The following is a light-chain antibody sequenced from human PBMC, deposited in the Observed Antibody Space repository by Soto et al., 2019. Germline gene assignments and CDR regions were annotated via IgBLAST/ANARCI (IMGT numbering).Light chain of an antibody. CDR2: GAS. J-gene: IGKJ2*01. CDR3: QQYGTSMYI. V-gene: IGKV3-20*01. CDR1: QSVSSSH. Sequence: EIVLTQSPGTLSLSPGERATLSCRASQSVSSSHLAWYQQKPGQAPRLLIYGASTRATGIPDRFSGSGSGTEFTLTISRLEPEDVAVYSCQQYGTSMYIFGPGTKLEIK.